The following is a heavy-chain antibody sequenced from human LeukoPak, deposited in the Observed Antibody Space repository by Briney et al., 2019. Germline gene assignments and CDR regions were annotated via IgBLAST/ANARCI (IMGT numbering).Heavy chain of an antibody. V-gene: IGHV3-53*01. CDR1: GFTVSNNY. CDR2: IYSGGST. D-gene: IGHD2-21*01. CDR3: VRNSGELGA. Sequence: GGSLRLSCAASGFTVSNNYMSWVRRAAGKGLEWVALIYSGGSTYYADSVRGRFTISRDNSKNTLHLQMNSLRAEDTAVYYCVRNSGELGAWGQGTLVTVSS. J-gene: IGHJ5*02.